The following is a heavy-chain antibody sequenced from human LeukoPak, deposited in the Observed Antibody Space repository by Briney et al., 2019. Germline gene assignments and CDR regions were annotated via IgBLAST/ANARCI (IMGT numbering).Heavy chain of an antibody. J-gene: IGHJ3*02. CDR2: ISYDGTNK. V-gene: IGHV3-30*04. D-gene: IGHD6-19*01. CDR1: GFTFSSYA. Sequence: GGSLRLSCAASGFTFSSYAMDWVRPAPRKGLAWVASISYDGTNKYYADSVKGRFTTSRDDSKNTLYLQMNSLRTEDTAVYYCATSISVAENAFDIWGQGTMVTVSS. CDR3: ATSISVAENAFDI.